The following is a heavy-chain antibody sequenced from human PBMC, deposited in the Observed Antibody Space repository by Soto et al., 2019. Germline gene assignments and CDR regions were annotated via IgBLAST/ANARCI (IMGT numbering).Heavy chain of an antibody. D-gene: IGHD3-16*02. Sequence: QVQLVQSGAEVKKPGASVKVSCKASGYTFTSYGISWVRQAPGQGREWMGWISAYNGNTNYAQKLQGRVTMTTDTSTSTAYMELRSLRSDDSAVYYCARGTVFYDYIWGSYRTDAFDIWGQGTMVTVSS. CDR3: ARGTVFYDYIWGSYRTDAFDI. J-gene: IGHJ3*02. CDR2: ISAYNGNT. CDR1: GYTFTSYG. V-gene: IGHV1-18*01.